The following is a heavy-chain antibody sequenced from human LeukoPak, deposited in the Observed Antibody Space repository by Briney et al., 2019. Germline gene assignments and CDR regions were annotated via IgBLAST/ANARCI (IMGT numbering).Heavy chain of an antibody. Sequence: GGSLRLSCTASGFTFSSHAMSWVRQAPGKGLEWVSTISDSGGDTYHADSVKGRFTISRDNSKNTLYLQMNSLRAEDTAVYYCTRRTNLVNDYWGQGTLVTVSS. CDR3: TRRTNLVNDY. J-gene: IGHJ4*02. CDR2: ISDSGGDT. D-gene: IGHD6-6*01. CDR1: GFTFSSHA. V-gene: IGHV3-23*01.